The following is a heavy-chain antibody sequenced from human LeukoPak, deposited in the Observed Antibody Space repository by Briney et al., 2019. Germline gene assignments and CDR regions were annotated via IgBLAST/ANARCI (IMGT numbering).Heavy chain of an antibody. CDR3: ARDHAYSSSLASDY. Sequence: SXXXSCAXXXXXXXDXXMSXXXQXXXXGXXXXXXISSSGSTIYYADSVKGRFTISRDNAKNSLYLQMNSLRAEDTAVYYCARDHAYSSSLASDYWGQGTLVTVSS. J-gene: IGHJ4*02. CDR2: ISSSGSTI. CDR1: XXXXXDXX. V-gene: IGHV3-11*01. D-gene: IGHD6-6*01.